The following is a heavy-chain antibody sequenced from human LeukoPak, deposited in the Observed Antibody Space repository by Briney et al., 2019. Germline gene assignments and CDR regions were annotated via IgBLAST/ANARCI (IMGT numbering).Heavy chain of an antibody. J-gene: IGHJ6*03. CDR3: ARFYTTSQYGSGYMDV. CDR1: GGSISSSSYY. D-gene: IGHD3-10*01. Sequence: SETLSLTCTVSGGSISSSSYYWGWIRQPPGKGLEWIGSMSYSGSTYYNPSLKSRVTIAVNTSKTQFSLKLSSVTAADTAVYYCARFYTTSQYGSGYMDVWGKGTTVTVSS. CDR2: MSYSGST. V-gene: IGHV4-39*01.